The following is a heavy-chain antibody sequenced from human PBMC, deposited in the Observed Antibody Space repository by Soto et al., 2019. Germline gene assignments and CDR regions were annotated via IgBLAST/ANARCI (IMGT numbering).Heavy chain of an antibody. CDR1: GGSFSGYY. CDR3: ARGLGLNYYYYGMDV. Sequence: QVQLQQWGAGLLKPSETLSLTCAVYGGSFSGYYWSWIRQPPGKGLEWIGEINHSGSTNYNPSLKSRVTISVDTSKNQFSLKLSSVTAADTAVYYCARGLGLNYYYYGMDVWGQGTTVTVSS. CDR2: INHSGST. J-gene: IGHJ6*02. V-gene: IGHV4-34*01.